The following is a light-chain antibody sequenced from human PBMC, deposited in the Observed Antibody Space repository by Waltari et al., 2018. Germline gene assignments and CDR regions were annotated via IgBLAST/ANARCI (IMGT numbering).Light chain of an antibody. V-gene: IGLV1-47*01. J-gene: IGLJ1*01. CDR3: AAWDDSLNGYYV. CDR1: SSNIGTNF. CDR2: RSD. Sequence: QSVLTQPPSASGTPGQRVTISCSGSSSNIGTNFVYWYQHVPGTAPKLLIYRSDQRPSGVPARVSGSKSGTSASLASSGLRSEDEGDYYCAAWDDSLNGYYVFGTGTKVTVL.